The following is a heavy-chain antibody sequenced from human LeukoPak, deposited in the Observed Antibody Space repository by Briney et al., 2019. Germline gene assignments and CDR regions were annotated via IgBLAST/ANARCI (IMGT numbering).Heavy chain of an antibody. CDR2: SSGSGGGT. D-gene: IGHD6-13*01. J-gene: IGHJ5*02. Sequence: GGPLRLSCAASGFTFSSYDMSGVRRAPGGGGVGVSVSSGSGGGTYYGHSVKGRFTISRDTSKNTLSLKMNCVSAADTAVYCCAKDKPSGYSNSREGSWGQGTLVTVSS. CDR3: AKDKPSGYSNSREGS. V-gene: IGHV3-23*01. CDR1: GFTFSSYD.